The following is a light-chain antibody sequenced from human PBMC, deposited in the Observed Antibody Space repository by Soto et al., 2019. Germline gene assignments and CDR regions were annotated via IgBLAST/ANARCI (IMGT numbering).Light chain of an antibody. J-gene: IGLJ2*01. V-gene: IGLV2-14*01. CDR3: SSSRGSNTVV. CDR1: SSDVGGYNY. CDR2: NAF. Sequence: QSALTQPASVSGSPGQSITISCTGTSSDVGGYNYVSWYQQHPGRAPKLMIYNAFDRPSGVSNRFSGSKSGNTASLTISGLQAEDEAEYYCSSSRGSNTVVFGGGTKLAVL.